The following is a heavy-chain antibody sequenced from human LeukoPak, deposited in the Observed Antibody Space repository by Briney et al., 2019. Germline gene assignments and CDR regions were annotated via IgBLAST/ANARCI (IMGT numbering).Heavy chain of an antibody. V-gene: IGHV3-30*03. D-gene: IGHD5-12*01. CDR2: VSYDGSTK. Sequence: GGSLRLSCAVSGFTFSNYGMQWVRQAPGKGLEWVAVVSYDGSTKYYEDSVKGRFTISRDNSKNTLYLQMNSLRAEDTAVYYCARDHVAMGSNYYYYGMDVWGQGTTVTVSS. CDR3: ARDHVAMGSNYYYYGMDV. J-gene: IGHJ6*02. CDR1: GFTFSNYG.